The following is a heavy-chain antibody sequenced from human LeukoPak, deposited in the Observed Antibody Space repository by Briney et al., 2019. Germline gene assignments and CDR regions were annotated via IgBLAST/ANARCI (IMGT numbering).Heavy chain of an antibody. CDR1: DGSINGYY. Sequence: KPSETLSLTCTVSDGSINGYYWSWIQQPPGKGLDWIGYMYSGGTTNSNPSLKSGVTISVDTPKNQSSLKLSSVTAADTAVYYCARVGSPGYDFWSGHYNWFDPWGQGTLVTVSS. CDR3: ARVGSPGYDFWSGHYNWFDP. J-gene: IGHJ5*02. V-gene: IGHV4-59*08. D-gene: IGHD3-3*01. CDR2: MYSGGTT.